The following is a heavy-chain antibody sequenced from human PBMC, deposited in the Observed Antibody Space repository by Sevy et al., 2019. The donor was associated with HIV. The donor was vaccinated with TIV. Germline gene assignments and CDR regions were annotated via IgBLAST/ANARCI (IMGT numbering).Heavy chain of an antibody. CDR2: IKHDGSDT. CDR3: ARGGPLVDGTLIPWGMDV. J-gene: IGHJ6*02. D-gene: IGHD1-7*01. CDR1: DGSFSGYY. V-gene: IGHV3-7*01. Sequence: ETLSLTCAVHDGSFSGYYWNWVRHAPGKGLEWVANIKHDGSDTYYADSVKGRFTLSRDDIKNSLSLQMNSLRVEDTAVYYCARGGPLVDGTLIPWGMDVWGQGTTVTVSS.